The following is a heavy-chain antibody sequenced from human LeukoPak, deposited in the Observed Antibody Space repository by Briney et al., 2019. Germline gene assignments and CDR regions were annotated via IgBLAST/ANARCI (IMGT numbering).Heavy chain of an antibody. D-gene: IGHD3-3*01. V-gene: IGHV4-34*01. CDR2: INHSGST. Sequence: SETLSLTCAVYGGSFSGYYWSWIRQPPGKGLEWIEEINHSGSTNYNPSLKSRVTISVDTSKNQFSLKLSSVTAADTAVYYCARSPYYDFWSGSPNFDYWGQGTLVTVSS. J-gene: IGHJ4*02. CDR1: GGSFSGYY. CDR3: ARSPYYDFWSGSPNFDY.